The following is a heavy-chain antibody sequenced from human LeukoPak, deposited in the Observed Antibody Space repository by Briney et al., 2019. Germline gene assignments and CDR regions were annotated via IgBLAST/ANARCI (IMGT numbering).Heavy chain of an antibody. J-gene: IGHJ6*03. V-gene: IGHV3-74*01. CDR3: ARVGNVDTAMLYMDV. D-gene: IGHD5-18*01. Sequence: GGSLTVSCAASGFTFSSYWMHWVRQAPGKGLVWVSRINTDGSSTSYADSVKGRFTISRDNAKNTLYLQMNSLRAEDTAVYYCARVGNVDTAMLYMDVWGKGTTVTVSS. CDR2: INTDGSST. CDR1: GFTFSSYW.